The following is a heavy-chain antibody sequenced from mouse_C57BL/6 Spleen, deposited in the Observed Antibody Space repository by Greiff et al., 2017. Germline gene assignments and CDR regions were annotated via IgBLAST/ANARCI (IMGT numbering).Heavy chain of an antibody. J-gene: IGHJ4*01. V-gene: IGHV2-6-1*01. CDR1: GFSLTSYG. CDR3: ARHITYYAMDY. Sequence: VQLQQSGPGLVAPSQSLSITCTVSGFSLTSYGVHWVRQPPGKGLEWLVVIWSDGSTTYNSALNSRMSISKDNSNSQVFLQMNSLQTDDTAMYCCARHITYYAMDYWGQGTSVTVSS. D-gene: IGHD1-3*01. CDR2: IWSDGST.